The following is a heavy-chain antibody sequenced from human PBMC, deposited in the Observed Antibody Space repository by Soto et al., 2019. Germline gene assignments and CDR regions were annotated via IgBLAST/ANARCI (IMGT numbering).Heavy chain of an antibody. D-gene: IGHD1-1*01. Sequence: QVQLQQGGAGLLKPSETLSLTCAAYGGFVSSGSYYWSWIRQPPGKGLEWIGEMSHSGGTHFNPSLKRLVTISVDTSKNQFSLKMRSVTAADTTLYYCARVERGTATTVVDAFDIWGPGTMVTVSS. CDR3: ARVERGTATTVVDAFDI. CDR1: GGFVSSGSYY. J-gene: IGHJ3*02. V-gene: IGHV4-34*01. CDR2: MSHSGGT.